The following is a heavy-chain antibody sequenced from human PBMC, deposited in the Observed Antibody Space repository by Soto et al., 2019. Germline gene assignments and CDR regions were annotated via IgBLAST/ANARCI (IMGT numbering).Heavy chain of an antibody. D-gene: IGHD3-22*01. CDR1: GGSISSYY. J-gene: IGHJ4*02. Sequence: SETLSLTCTVSGGSISSYYWSWIRQAPGKGLEWIGYIYYRGTTNYNPSLKSRVTISVDTSKNQFSLKLSSVTAADTAVYYCASQRLYGSSSYPIDSWGQGTLVTVS. CDR2: IYYRGTT. V-gene: IGHV4-59*01. CDR3: ASQRLYGSSSYPIDS.